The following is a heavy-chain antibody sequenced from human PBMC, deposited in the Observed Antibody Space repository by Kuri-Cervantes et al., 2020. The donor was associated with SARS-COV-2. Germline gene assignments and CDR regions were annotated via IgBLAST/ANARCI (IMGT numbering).Heavy chain of an antibody. Sequence: LSLTSAASGFTFSSYAMHWVRQAPGKGLEYVSAISSNGGSTYYANSVKGRFTISRDNSKNTLYLQMGSLRAEDMAVYYCARGGCSSTSCYQYYFDYWGQGTLVTVSS. V-gene: IGHV3-64*01. D-gene: IGHD2-2*01. J-gene: IGHJ4*02. CDR1: GFTFSSYA. CDR3: ARGGCSSTSCYQYYFDY. CDR2: ISSNGGST.